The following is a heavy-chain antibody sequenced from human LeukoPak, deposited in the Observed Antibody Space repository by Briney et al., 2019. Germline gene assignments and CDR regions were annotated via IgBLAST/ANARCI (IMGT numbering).Heavy chain of an antibody. CDR3: ARGSSGITGTPGAFDI. Sequence: PSETLSLTCTVSGGSISSYYWSWIRQPAGKGLEWIGRIYTSGSTNYNPSLKSRVTMSVDTSKNQFSLKLSSVTAADTAVYYCARGSSGITGTPGAFDIWGQGTMVTVSS. J-gene: IGHJ3*02. D-gene: IGHD1-20*01. CDR2: IYTSGST. V-gene: IGHV4-4*07. CDR1: GGSISSYY.